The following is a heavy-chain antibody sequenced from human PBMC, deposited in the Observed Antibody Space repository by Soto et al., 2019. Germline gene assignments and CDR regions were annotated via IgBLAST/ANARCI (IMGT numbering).Heavy chain of an antibody. Sequence: QVQLQESGPGLVKPSQTLSLTCTVSGGSISSGDYYWSWIRQPPGKGLEWLGYIYDSGSTHYNPSLESRVTISVDTSKNQFSLRLASVTAADTAVYYCARVFDSPYSSSWYSAFDIWGQGTMVTVS. CDR2: IYDSGST. V-gene: IGHV4-30-4*01. D-gene: IGHD6-13*01. CDR1: GGSISSGDYY. J-gene: IGHJ3*02. CDR3: ARVFDSPYSSSWYSAFDI.